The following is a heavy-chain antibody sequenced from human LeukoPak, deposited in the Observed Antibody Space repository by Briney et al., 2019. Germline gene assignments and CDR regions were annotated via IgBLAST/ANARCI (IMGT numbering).Heavy chain of an antibody. CDR3: ARGYLANYCSSTSCNFDY. Sequence: GSXVXXSCKAXXGTFSSYAIXWVRPAPGQGVEXMGGIIPIFGTANYAQKFQGRVTITADESTSTAYMELSSLRSEDTAVYYCARGYLANYCSSTSCNFDYWGQGTLVTVSS. D-gene: IGHD2-2*01. CDR2: IIPIFGTA. J-gene: IGHJ4*02. CDR1: XGTFSSYA. V-gene: IGHV1-69*01.